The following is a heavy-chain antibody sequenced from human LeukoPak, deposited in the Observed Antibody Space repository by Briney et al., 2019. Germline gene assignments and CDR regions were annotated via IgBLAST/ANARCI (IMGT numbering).Heavy chain of an antibody. D-gene: IGHD3-10*01. V-gene: IGHV3-30*02. CDR3: AKSNQALLWLGELSFDY. Sequence: PGGSLRLSCAASGFTFSSYGMHWVRQAPGKGLEWVAFIRYDGSNKYYADSVKGRFTISRDNSKNTLYLQMNSLRAEDTAVYYCAKSNQALLWLGELSFDYWGQGTLVTVSS. CDR2: IRYDGSNK. CDR1: GFTFSSYG. J-gene: IGHJ4*02.